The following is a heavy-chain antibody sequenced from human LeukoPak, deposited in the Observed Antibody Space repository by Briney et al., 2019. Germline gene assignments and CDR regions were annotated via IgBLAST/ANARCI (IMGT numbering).Heavy chain of an antibody. J-gene: IGHJ4*02. V-gene: IGHV3-30-3*02. CDR1: GFTFGDYV. CDR2: ISYDGSNK. Sequence: GGSLRLSCSTSGFTFGDYVMSWFRQAPGKGLEWVAVISYDGSNKYYADSVKGRFTISRDNARNSLYMQMNSLRAEDTALYYCAKEAKKNFDYWGQGTLVTVPS. CDR3: AKEAKKNFDY.